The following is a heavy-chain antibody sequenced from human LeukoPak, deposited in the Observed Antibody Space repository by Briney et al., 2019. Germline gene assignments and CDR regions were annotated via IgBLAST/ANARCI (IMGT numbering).Heavy chain of an antibody. CDR3: ATKAYYYDSSGYQNDAFNI. V-gene: IGHV3-23*01. CDR2: FSGGGGGT. J-gene: IGHJ3*02. Sequence: PGGSLRLSCAASGFTFSDYAMSWVRQAPGKGLEWVSAFSGGGGGTYYADSVKGRFTISRDNAKNSLYLQMNSLRAEDTAVYYCATKAYYYDSSGYQNDAFNIWGQGTMVTVSS. D-gene: IGHD3-22*01. CDR1: GFTFSDYA.